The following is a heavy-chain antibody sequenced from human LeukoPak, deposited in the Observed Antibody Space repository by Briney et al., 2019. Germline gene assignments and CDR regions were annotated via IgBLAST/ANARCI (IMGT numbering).Heavy chain of an antibody. CDR1: GGTFSSYA. CDR3: ARAGGSYYYYMDV. V-gene: IGHV1-69*05. J-gene: IGHJ6*03. CDR2: IIPIFGTA. Sequence: ASVKVSCKASGGTFSSYAISWVRQAPGQGLEWMGRIIPIFGTANYAQKFQGRVTITTDESTSTAYMELSSLRSEDAAVYYCARAGGSYYYYMDVWGKGTTVTVSS.